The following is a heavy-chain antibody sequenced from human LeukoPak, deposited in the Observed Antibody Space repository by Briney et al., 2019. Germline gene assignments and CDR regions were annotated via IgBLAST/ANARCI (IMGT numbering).Heavy chain of an antibody. Sequence: GASVKVSCKASGYTFTSYDINWVRQATGQRLEWMGWMNPNSGNTGYAQKFQGRVTMTRNTSISTAYMELSSLRSEDTAVYYCARRARVGGQNWFDPWGQGTLVTVSS. V-gene: IGHV1-8*01. CDR2: MNPNSGNT. CDR1: GYTFTSYD. CDR3: ARRARVGGQNWFDP. D-gene: IGHD3-16*01. J-gene: IGHJ5*02.